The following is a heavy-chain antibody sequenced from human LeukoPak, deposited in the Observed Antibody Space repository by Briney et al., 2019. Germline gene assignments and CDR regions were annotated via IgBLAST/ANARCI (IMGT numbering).Heavy chain of an antibody. CDR3: AHSAVGTSCCTAVDY. J-gene: IGHJ4*02. CDR1: GFTFSTYG. D-gene: IGHD1-26*01. CDR2: ISTSGDRT. Sequence: PGGSLRLSCAASGFTFSTYGMTWVRQAPGKGLEWVSGISTSGDRTYYADSVKGRFTISRDNSKNTLYLQMNSLRAEDTAEYYCAHSAVGTSCCTAVDYWGQGTLVTVSS. V-gene: IGHV3-23*01.